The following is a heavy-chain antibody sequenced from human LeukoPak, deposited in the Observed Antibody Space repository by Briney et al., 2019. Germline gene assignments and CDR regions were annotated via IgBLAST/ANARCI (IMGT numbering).Heavy chain of an antibody. D-gene: IGHD3-22*01. Sequence: AVSVKVSCKVSGYTLTELSTHWVRQAPGKGLEWMGGFVPEDGEAVYAQKFQGRVTMTEDTSTDTAYMELSSLRSEDTAVYYCTTANRLTRDSSGYYPDSWGQGTLVTVSS. J-gene: IGHJ4*02. CDR3: TTANRLTRDSSGYYPDS. CDR2: FVPEDGEA. CDR1: GYTLTELS. V-gene: IGHV1-24*01.